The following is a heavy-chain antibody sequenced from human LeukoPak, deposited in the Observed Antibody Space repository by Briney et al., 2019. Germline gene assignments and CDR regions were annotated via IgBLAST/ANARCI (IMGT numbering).Heavy chain of an antibody. CDR1: GFTLSYYW. J-gene: IGHJ5*02. CDR2: ISGDGSTT. CDR3: ARDPRNKGFDP. Sequence: GGSLRLSCAASGFTLSYYWMHWVRQGPGKGLVWVSTISGDGSTTHYADSVKGRFTISRDNAKNTLYLEMNSLRAEDTAVYYCARDPRNKGFDPWRQGTLVTVSS. V-gene: IGHV3-74*01. D-gene: IGHD1/OR15-1a*01.